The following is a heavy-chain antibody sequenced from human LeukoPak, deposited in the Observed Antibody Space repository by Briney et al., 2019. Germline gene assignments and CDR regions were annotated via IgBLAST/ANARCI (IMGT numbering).Heavy chain of an antibody. CDR3: AKGSVAGTRYYYYMDV. J-gene: IGHJ6*03. CDR1: GFTFSSYA. V-gene: IGHV3-23*01. CDR2: ISGSGGST. Sequence: GGSLRLSCAASGFTFSSYAMSWVRQAPGKGLEWVSAISGSGGSTYYADSVKGRFTISRDNSKNTLYLQMNSLRAEDTAVYYCAKGSVAGTRYYYYMDVWGKGTTVTVSS. D-gene: IGHD6-19*01.